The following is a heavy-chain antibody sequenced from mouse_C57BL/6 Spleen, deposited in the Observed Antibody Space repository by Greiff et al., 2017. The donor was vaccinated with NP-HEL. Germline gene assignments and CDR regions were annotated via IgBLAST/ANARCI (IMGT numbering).Heavy chain of an antibody. V-gene: IGHV1-64*01. J-gene: IGHJ2*01. D-gene: IGHD1-1*01. CDR2: IHPNSGST. Sequence: QVQLQQPGAELVKPGASVKLSCKASGYTFTSYWMHWVKQRPGQGLEWIGMIHPNSGSTNYNEKFKSKATLTVDKSSSTAYMQLSSLTSEDSAVYYCSRGAYGSSPDYWGQGTTLTVSS. CDR3: SRGAYGSSPDY. CDR1: GYTFTSYW.